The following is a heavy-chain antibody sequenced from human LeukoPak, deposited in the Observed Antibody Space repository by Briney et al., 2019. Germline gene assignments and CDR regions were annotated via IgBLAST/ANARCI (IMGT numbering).Heavy chain of an antibody. J-gene: IGHJ5*02. CDR1: GGSLISSDKY. V-gene: IGHV4-39*01. Sequence: PSETLSLTCSVSGGSLISSDKYWAWIRQPPGKGLEWIGSVFYGGRTFYSPSLKTRVTISVDPSMNQFSLRLSSVTAGDTVIYYCARHALVTSISTYDWFDPWGQGTLVTVSS. CDR3: ARHALVTSISTYDWFDP. D-gene: IGHD2-21*02. CDR2: VFYGGRT.